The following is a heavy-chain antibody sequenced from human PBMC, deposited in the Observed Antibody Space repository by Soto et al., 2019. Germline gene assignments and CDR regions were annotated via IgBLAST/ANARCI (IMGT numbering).Heavy chain of an antibody. D-gene: IGHD6-19*01. J-gene: IGHJ5*02. Sequence: PSETLSLTCTVSGGSITRGGYYWGWIRQQPGKGLEWIGHIYYSGSTSYNPSLKSRVSMSADTSKNQFSMKLSSVTAADTAVSYCARGGWPDNLLVPWGQGPLVTVSS. CDR1: GGSITRGGYY. CDR2: IYYSGST. V-gene: IGHV4-31*03. CDR3: ARGGWPDNLLVP.